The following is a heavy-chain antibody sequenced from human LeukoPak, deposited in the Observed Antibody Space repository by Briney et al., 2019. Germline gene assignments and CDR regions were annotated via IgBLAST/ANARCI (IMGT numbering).Heavy chain of an antibody. CDR3: ARAPGGYNTKELDY. CDR2: IYSGGST. CDR1: GFIFSNAW. Sequence: GGSLRLSCAASGFIFSNAWMIWVRQAPGKGLEWVSVIYSGGSTYYADSVKGRFTISRDNSKNTLYLQMNSLRAEDTAVYYCARAPGGYNTKELDYWGQGTLVTVSS. J-gene: IGHJ4*02. D-gene: IGHD5-24*01. V-gene: IGHV3-53*01.